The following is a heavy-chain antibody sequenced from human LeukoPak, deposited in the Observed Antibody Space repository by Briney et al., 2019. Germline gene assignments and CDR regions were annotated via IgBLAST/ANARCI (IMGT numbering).Heavy chain of an antibody. Sequence: SETLSLTCSVSGGSISSGPYFWSWIRQSPSRGLEWLGRTYFRSQWYNDYAVSVKSRITINPDTSKNQFSLQLNSVTPEDTAVYYCARGWEPYSSSLDYWGQGTLVTVSS. CDR2: TYFRSQWYN. D-gene: IGHD6-13*01. V-gene: IGHV6-1*01. CDR3: ARGWEPYSSSLDY. CDR1: GGSISSGPYF. J-gene: IGHJ4*02.